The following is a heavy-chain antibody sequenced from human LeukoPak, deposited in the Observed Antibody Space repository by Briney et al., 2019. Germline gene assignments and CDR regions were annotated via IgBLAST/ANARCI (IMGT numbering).Heavy chain of an antibody. CDR3: ARGRMVVVAATFYYYYYYLDV. CDR1: GGSFSGYY. Sequence: SETLSLTCAVSGGSFSGYYWSWIRQTPGKRLEWIWDINHTVSTNYYPSLKSRVTISVDTSKNQFSLNLTSVTAADTAVYYCARGRMVVVAATFYYYYYYLDVWGKGTTVTVSS. J-gene: IGHJ6*03. V-gene: IGHV4-34*01. CDR2: INHTVST. D-gene: IGHD2-15*01.